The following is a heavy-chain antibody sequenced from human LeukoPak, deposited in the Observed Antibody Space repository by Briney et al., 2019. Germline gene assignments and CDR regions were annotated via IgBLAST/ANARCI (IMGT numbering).Heavy chain of an antibody. CDR1: GYIFTGYY. CDR3: ARVGSGSDFDY. D-gene: IGHD3-10*01. CDR2: TNPNSGDT. Sequence: GASVKVSCKASGYIFTGYYMHWVRQAPGQGLEWMGWTNPNSGDTNYAQKFQGRVTMTRDTSISTAYMELSRLRSDDTAVYYCARVGSGSDFDYWGQGTLVTVSS. J-gene: IGHJ4*02. V-gene: IGHV1-2*02.